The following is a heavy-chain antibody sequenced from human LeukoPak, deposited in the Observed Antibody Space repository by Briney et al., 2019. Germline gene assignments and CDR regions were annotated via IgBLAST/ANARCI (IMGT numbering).Heavy chain of an antibody. CDR1: GFTFSSYN. J-gene: IGHJ4*02. CDR2: IRSSGNTI. V-gene: IGHV3-48*02. Sequence: GGSLRLSCAASGFTFSSYNMNWVRQAPGEGLEWVSYIRSSGNTIYYADSVRGRFTISRDNAKNSLYLQMNSLRDEDTAVYYCARDVGGYGTKGSYFDSWGQGTLVTVSS. D-gene: IGHD5-12*01. CDR3: ARDVGGYGTKGSYFDS.